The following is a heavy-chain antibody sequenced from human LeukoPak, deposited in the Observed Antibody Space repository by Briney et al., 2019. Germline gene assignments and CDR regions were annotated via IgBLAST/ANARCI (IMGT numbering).Heavy chain of an antibody. CDR2: ISSSSSTI. J-gene: IGHJ4*02. CDR1: GFTFSSYG. D-gene: IGHD6-13*01. V-gene: IGHV3-48*04. CDR3: ARDSSSWYFDY. Sequence: GGSLRLSCAASGFTFSSYGMNWVRQAPGKGLEWVSYISSSSSTIYYADSVKGRFTISRDNAKNSLYLQMNSLRAEDTAVYYCARDSSSWYFDYWGQGTLVTVSS.